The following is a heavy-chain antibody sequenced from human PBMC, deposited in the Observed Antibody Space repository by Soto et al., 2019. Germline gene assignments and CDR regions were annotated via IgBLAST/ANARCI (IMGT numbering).Heavy chain of an antibody. CDR1: GFTFSSYA. J-gene: IGHJ4*02. CDR2: ISGSGGST. V-gene: IGHV3-23*01. CDR3: AKISPPQAAAGLTLDY. D-gene: IGHD6-13*01. Sequence: GESLRLSCAASGFTFSSYAMSWVRQAPGKGLEWVSAISGSGGSTYYADSVKGRFTISRDNSKNTLYLQMNSLRVEDTAVYYCAKISPPQAAAGLTLDYWGQGTLVTVSS.